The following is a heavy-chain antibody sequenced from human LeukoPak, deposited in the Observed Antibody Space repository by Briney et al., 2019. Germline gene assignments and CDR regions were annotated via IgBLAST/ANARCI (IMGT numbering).Heavy chain of an antibody. J-gene: IGHJ4*02. CDR3: ARQLDHYDNIYYFDY. CDR2: IYYSGST. Sequence: SETLSLTCSVSGGSISSYYWSWIRQPPGKGLEWIGYIYYSGSTNYNPSLKRRVTISVDTSKNQFSLRLPSVTAADTAVYYCARQLDHYDNIYYFDYWGQGTLVTVS. D-gene: IGHD3-16*01. V-gene: IGHV4-59*08. CDR1: GGSISSYY.